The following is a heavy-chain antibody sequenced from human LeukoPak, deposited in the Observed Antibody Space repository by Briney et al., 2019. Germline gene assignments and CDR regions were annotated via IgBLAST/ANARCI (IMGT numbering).Heavy chain of an antibody. J-gene: IGHJ4*02. CDR1: GFIFRNYA. CDR3: AKESGALGAPLYDY. CDR2: ISDNGGGT. Sequence: GGSLRLSCVASGFIFRNYAMSWVRQAPGEGLEWVSGISDNGGGTYYADSLKGRFTISRDNFKNMLYLQMNSLRAEDTAVYYCAKESGALGAPLYDYWGRGVLVTASS. V-gene: IGHV3-23*01. D-gene: IGHD4/OR15-4a*01.